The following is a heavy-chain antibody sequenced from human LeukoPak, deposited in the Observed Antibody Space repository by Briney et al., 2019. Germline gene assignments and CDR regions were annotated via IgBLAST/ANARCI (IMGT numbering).Heavy chain of an antibody. V-gene: IGHV4-59*01. J-gene: IGHJ3*02. CDR3: ARAHEGAFDI. CDR1: GGSISSYY. Sequence: PSETLSLTCTDSGGSISSYYWSWIRQPPGKGLEWIGYIYYSGSTNYNPSLKSRVTISVDTSKNQFSLKLSSVTAADTAVYYCARAHEGAFDIWGQGTMVTVSS. CDR2: IYYSGST.